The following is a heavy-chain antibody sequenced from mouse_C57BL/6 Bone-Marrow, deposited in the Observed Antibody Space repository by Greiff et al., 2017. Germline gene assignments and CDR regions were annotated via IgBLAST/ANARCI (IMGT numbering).Heavy chain of an antibody. J-gene: IGHJ4*01. CDR2: IHPSDSDT. V-gene: IGHV1-74*01. CDR1: GYTFTSYW. CDR3: AMRYYYGSSYDAMDY. Sequence: QVQLQQPGAELVKPGASVKVSCKASGYTFTSYWMHWVKQRPGQGLEWIGRIHPSDSDTNYNQKFKGKATLTVDKSSSTAYMQRSSLTSEDSAVYYCAMRYYYGSSYDAMDYWGQGTSVTVSS. D-gene: IGHD1-1*01.